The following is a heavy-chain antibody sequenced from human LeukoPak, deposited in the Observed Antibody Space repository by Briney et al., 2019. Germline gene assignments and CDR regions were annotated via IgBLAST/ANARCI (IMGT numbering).Heavy chain of an antibody. CDR1: GFTFSSYA. J-gene: IGHJ6*03. CDR3: AKAGGSEYYYYMDV. V-gene: IGHV3-23*01. D-gene: IGHD3-16*01. CDR2: ISGSGGRT. Sequence: GGSLRLSCAASGFTFSSYAMTWVRQAPGMGLEWVSGISGSGGRTYYADSVKGRFTISRDNSKNTLYLQMNSLRAEDTAVYYCAKAGGSEYYYYMDVWGKGTTVTVSS.